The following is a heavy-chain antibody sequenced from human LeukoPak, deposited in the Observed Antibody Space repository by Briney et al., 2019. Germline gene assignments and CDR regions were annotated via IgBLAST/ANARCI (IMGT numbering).Heavy chain of an antibody. Sequence: ASVKVSCKASGYTFTGYFIYWVRQAPGQGLEWMGWIDPNAGNTSYAQKFQGRVTLTRGTSVSTAYMELSRLRYDDTAVYYCARLVSYWGQGTLVTVSS. V-gene: IGHV1-2*02. CDR2: IDPNAGNT. J-gene: IGHJ4*02. CDR3: ARLVSY. D-gene: IGHD2-8*02. CDR1: GYTFTGYF.